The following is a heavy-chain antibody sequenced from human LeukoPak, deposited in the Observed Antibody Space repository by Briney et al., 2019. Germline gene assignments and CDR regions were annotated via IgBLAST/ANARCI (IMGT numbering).Heavy chain of an antibody. Sequence: GGSLRLSCAASGFTVSNNYMSWVRQVPGKGLEWVSVIYSGGSTYYIDSVKGRFTISRDNSKNTLYLQMNSLRAEDTAIYYCARDKYYDSTGYYYSDYWGQGTLVTVSP. D-gene: IGHD3-22*01. CDR1: GFTVSNNY. CDR2: IYSGGST. J-gene: IGHJ4*02. V-gene: IGHV3-53*01. CDR3: ARDKYYDSTGYYYSDY.